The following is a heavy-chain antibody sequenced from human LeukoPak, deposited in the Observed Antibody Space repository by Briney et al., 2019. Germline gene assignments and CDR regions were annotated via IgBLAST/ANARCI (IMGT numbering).Heavy chain of an antibody. CDR1: GGSFSSGSYY. CDR3: ARVRAAAGPYWYFDL. D-gene: IGHD6-13*01. Sequence: SETLSLTCTVSGGSFSSGSYYWRWHRQPAGKGLEWVGRIYSSGSTNEKPSHKRRVTITVDTYKKQFSQKMSSVTAADTAVYYCARVRAAAGPYWYFDLWGRGTLVTVSS. J-gene: IGHJ2*01. CDR2: IYSSGST. V-gene: IGHV4-61*02.